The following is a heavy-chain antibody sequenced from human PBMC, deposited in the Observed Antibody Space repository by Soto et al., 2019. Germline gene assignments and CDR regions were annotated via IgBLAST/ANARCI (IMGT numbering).Heavy chain of an antibody. CDR2: ISGGGSST. Sequence: GGSLRLSCAASGGTFSNYAMSWVRQAPGKGLEWVSSISGGGSSTYYADSVKGRFTISRDNSKNTLYLQMNSLRAEDTAVYYCAKVPGYDYVWGTYYYFDYWGLGAQVTVSS. D-gene: IGHD3-16*01. CDR3: AKVPGYDYVWGTYYYFDY. J-gene: IGHJ4*02. CDR1: GGTFSNYA. V-gene: IGHV3-23*01.